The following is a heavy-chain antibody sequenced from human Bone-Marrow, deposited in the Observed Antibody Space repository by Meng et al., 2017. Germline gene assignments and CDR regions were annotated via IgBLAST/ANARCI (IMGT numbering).Heavy chain of an antibody. CDR1: GGSFSGYY. D-gene: IGHD4-11*01. V-gene: IGHV4-34*01. CDR3: ARIFRPLTTSSPFDY. Sequence: SETLSLTCAVYGGSFSGYYWSWIRQPPGKGLEWIGEINHSGSTNYNPSLKSRVTISVDTSKNQFSLKLSSVTAADTAVYYCARIFRPLTTSSPFDYWGQGNRVTGSS. J-gene: IGHJ4*02. CDR2: INHSGST.